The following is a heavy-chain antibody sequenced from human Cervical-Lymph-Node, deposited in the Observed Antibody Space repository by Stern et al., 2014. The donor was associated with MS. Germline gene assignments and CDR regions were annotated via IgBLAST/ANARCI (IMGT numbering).Heavy chain of an antibody. V-gene: IGHV1-46*01. CDR2: INPSGGST. CDR3: AREVAGHRLGMMDV. J-gene: IGHJ6*02. D-gene: IGHD6-19*01. Sequence: VQLEESGAEVKKPGASVQVYCKASGYTFTSYYMHWVRQAPGQGLEWMGIINPSGGSTRYAQKFQGRVTMTRDTSTSTVYMELSSLRSEDTAVYYCAREVAGHRLGMMDVWGQGTTVTVSS. CDR1: GYTFTSYY.